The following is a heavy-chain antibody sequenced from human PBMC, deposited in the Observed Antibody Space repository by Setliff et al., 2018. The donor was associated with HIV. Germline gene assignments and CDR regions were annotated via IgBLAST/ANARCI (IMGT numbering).Heavy chain of an antibody. CDR1: GLTFSNYW. CDR3: ARGPQYNFWGGYLGL. Sequence: PGGSLRLSCVASGLTFSNYWMHWVRQAPGKGLVWVSRIDSDGSDTDYAGSVRGRFTISRDNAKNTLYLQMTSLRAEDTAVYYCARGPQYNFWGGYLGLWGRGTLVTVSS. J-gene: IGHJ4*02. V-gene: IGHV3-74*01. D-gene: IGHD3-3*01. CDR2: IDSDGSDT.